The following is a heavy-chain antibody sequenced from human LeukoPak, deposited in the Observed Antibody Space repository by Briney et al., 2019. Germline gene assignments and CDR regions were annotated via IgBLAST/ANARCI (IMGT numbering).Heavy chain of an antibody. CDR1: GYTLTELS. J-gene: IGHJ4*02. Sequence: ASLKVSCKVSGYTLTELSVHWVRQAPGKGLEWMGGFDPEDGETIYAQKFRGRVTTTEDTSTDTAYMELSSLGSEDTAVYYCATLWIGLHWSRYYFDYWGQGTLVTVSS. CDR2: FDPEDGET. V-gene: IGHV1-24*01. D-gene: IGHD4-11*01. CDR3: ATLWIGLHWSRYYFDY.